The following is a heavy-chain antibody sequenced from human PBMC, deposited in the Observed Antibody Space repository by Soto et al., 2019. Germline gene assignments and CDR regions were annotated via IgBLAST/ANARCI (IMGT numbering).Heavy chain of an antibody. J-gene: IGHJ4*02. CDR1: GFSLSTSGVG. D-gene: IGHD4-17*01. CDR2: IYWDDDK. CDR3: AHASSRWPLGY. Sequence: QITLKESGPTLVKPTQTLTLTCTFSGFSLSTSGVGVVWIRQPPRKALEWLALIYWDDDKRYSPSLKSRLTITKRTPKNQVVLTVSNMDPVDTATYYCAHASSRWPLGYWGQGTLVTV. V-gene: IGHV2-5*02.